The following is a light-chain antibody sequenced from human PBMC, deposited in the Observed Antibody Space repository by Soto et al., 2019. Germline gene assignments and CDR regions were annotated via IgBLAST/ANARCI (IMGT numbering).Light chain of an antibody. Sequence: EIVMTQSPATLSVSPGERATLSCRASQSVSSNLAWYQQKPGHAPMPLIYGASTRATGISARFSGSGSGTEFTLTISSLQSEDFAVYSCQQYNNWPPYTFGQGTKLEIK. J-gene: IGKJ2*01. CDR1: QSVSSN. V-gene: IGKV3-15*01. CDR2: GAS. CDR3: QQYNNWPPYT.